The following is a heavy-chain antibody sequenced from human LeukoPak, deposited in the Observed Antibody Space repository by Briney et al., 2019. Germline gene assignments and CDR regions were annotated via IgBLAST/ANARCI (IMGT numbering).Heavy chain of an antibody. J-gene: IGHJ6*04. Sequence: PSETLSLTCTVSGGSISSTNYYWGWIRQPPGKGLEWIGSIYYSGITYFSPSLKSRVTISVDTSKNQFSLKLSSVTAADTAVYYCASHKVVPAFPDVWGKGTTVTVSS. CDR1: GGSISSTNYY. D-gene: IGHD2-2*01. CDR3: ASHKVVPAFPDV. CDR2: IYYSGIT. V-gene: IGHV4-39*07.